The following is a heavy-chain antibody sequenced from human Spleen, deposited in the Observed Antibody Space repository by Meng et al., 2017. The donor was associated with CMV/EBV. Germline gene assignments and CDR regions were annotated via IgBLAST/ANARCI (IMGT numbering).Heavy chain of an antibody. CDR2: ISGGSGYI. J-gene: IGHJ4*02. CDR1: GFTFSDYS. Sequence: GGTLRFSCAASGFTFSDYSMNWVRQAPGKGLEWVSSISGGSGYIYYADSLQGRFTISRDNAQNSLYLQLNSLRADDTAVYYCARDLKYSSSASYFDYWGQGTLVTVSS. V-gene: IGHV3-21*01. D-gene: IGHD6-6*01. CDR3: ARDLKYSSSASYFDY.